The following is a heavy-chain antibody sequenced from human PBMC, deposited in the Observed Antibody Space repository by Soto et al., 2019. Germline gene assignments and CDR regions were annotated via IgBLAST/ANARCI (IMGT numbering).Heavy chain of an antibody. Sequence: ASVKVSCKVSGYTLTELSMHWVRQAPGKGLEWMGGFDPEDGETIYAQKFQGRVTMTEDTSTDTAYMELSSLRSEDTAVYYCASVRFLGWLDPNYGMDVWGQGTTVTVSS. V-gene: IGHV1-24*01. D-gene: IGHD3-3*01. CDR3: ASVRFLGWLDPNYGMDV. CDR1: GYTLTELS. J-gene: IGHJ6*02. CDR2: FDPEDGET.